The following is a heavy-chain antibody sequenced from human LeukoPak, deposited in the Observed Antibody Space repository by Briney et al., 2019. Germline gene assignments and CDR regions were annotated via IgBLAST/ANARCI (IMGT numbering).Heavy chain of an antibody. CDR2: MYAGGTT. V-gene: IGHV3-53*01. D-gene: IGHD6-19*01. J-gene: IGHJ5*02. Sequence: GGSLRLSCAASGVIVSRNFMSWVRQAPGKGLQWVAIMYAGGTTDYSDSVRGRFHISRDSSNNTLSLQINSLRAEDTAVYYCARGSGSGWPLDRWGQGALVTVSS. CDR1: GVIVSRNF. CDR3: ARGSGSGWPLDR.